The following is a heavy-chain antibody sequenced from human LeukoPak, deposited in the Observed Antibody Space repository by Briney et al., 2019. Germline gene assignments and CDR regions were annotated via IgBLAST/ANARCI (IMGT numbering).Heavy chain of an antibody. CDR2: IYYSGST. Sequence: PSETLSLTCTVSGGSISSYYWSWIRQPPGKGLEWIGYIYYSGSTNYNPSLKSRVTISVDTSKNQFSLKLSSVTAADTAVYYCARVRMATISLDLWGRGALVTVSS. CDR1: GGSISSYY. V-gene: IGHV4-59*01. J-gene: IGHJ2*01. CDR3: ARVRMATISLDL. D-gene: IGHD5-24*01.